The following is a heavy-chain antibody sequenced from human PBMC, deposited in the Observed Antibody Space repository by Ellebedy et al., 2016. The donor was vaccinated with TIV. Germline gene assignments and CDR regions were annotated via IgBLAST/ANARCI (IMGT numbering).Heavy chain of an antibody. J-gene: IGHJ4*02. CDR1: GFTFGDYA. Sequence: PGGSLRLSCTASGFTFGDYAMSWFRQTPGKGLEWVAVISSDGRRTYYADSVKGRFSVSRDNSNNTLYLQMNSLRAEDTAMYYCARFKTTELSTSFYFDYWGQGTLVTVSS. CDR3: ARFKTTELSTSFYFDY. CDR2: ISSDGRRT. D-gene: IGHD4-17*01. V-gene: IGHV3-30*04.